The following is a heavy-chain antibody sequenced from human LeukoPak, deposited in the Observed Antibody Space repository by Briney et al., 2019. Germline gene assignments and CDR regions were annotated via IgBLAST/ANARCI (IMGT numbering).Heavy chain of an antibody. D-gene: IGHD2-21*02. CDR2: ISYSGST. CDR1: GGSISSSDYY. Sequence: SQTLSLTCTASGGSISSSDYYWSWIRQPPGKGLEWIGYISYSGSTYYNPSLKSRVTISVDTSKNQFSLKLSSVTAADTAVYYCARDRGVTRLGSWGQGTLVTVSS. J-gene: IGHJ4*02. CDR3: ARDRGVTRLGS. V-gene: IGHV4-30-4*01.